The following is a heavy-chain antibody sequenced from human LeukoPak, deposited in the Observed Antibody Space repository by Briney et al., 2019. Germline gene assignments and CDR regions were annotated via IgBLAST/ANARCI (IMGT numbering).Heavy chain of an antibody. V-gene: IGHV1-18*01. CDR2: ISAYNGNT. Sequence: GASVKVSCKASGYTFTSYGISWVRQAPRQGLEWMGWISAYNGNTNYAQKLQGRVTMTTDTSTSTAYMEPRSLRSDDTAVYYCARDLTAYYYDSSGYCFDYWGQGTLVTVSS. CDR3: ARDLTAYYYDSSGYCFDY. D-gene: IGHD3-22*01. J-gene: IGHJ4*02. CDR1: GYTFTSYG.